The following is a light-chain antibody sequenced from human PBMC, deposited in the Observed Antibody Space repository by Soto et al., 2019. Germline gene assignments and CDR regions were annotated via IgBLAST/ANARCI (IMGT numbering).Light chain of an antibody. CDR3: QQYGSSPWT. V-gene: IGKV3-20*01. CDR2: GAS. Sequence: EIVLTQSPGTLSLSPGERATLSCRASQSVSSSYLAWYQHKPGQAPRLLIYGASSRATGIPDRFSGSGSGTDFTIIVSRLEPEDFAVYYCQQYGSSPWTFGQGTKVEIK. CDR1: QSVSSSY. J-gene: IGKJ1*01.